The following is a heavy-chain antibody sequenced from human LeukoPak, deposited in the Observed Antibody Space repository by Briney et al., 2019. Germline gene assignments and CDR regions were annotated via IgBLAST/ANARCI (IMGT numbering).Heavy chain of an antibody. J-gene: IGHJ5*02. CDR2: IYPGDSDT. Sequence: GESLNISCKGSGYSFTSYWIGWVRQMPGKGLEWMGIIYPGDSDTRYSPSFQGQVTISADKSISTAYLQWSSLKASDTAMYYCARGRSGYCSGGSCRNWFDPWGQGTLVTVSS. CDR3: ARGRSGYCSGGSCRNWFDP. V-gene: IGHV5-51*01. CDR1: GYSFTSYW. D-gene: IGHD2-15*01.